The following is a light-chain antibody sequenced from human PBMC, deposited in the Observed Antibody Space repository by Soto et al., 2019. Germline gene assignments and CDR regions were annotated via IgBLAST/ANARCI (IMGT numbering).Light chain of an antibody. J-gene: IGKJ4*01. Sequence: DIQMTQSPSSLSASVGDRVTIPCRASRSIMYYLNGYQQKPGQAPKLLIFSASTLQSGVPSRFSGSGSGTEFILTISSLQPEDVAVYYCQQSYSNPLTFGGGTKVDIK. CDR1: RSIMYY. CDR2: SAS. CDR3: QQSYSNPLT. V-gene: IGKV1-39*01.